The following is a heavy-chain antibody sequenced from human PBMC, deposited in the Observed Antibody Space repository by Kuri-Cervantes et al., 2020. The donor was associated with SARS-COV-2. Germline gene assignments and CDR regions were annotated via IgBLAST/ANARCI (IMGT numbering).Heavy chain of an antibody. CDR2: ISRTSTYK. V-gene: IGHV3-21*06. J-gene: IGHJ6*02. CDR3: ARGGSGDSRPSHYDIPDFYYTLDV. D-gene: IGHD3-9*01. Sequence: GESLKISCAASGFSFTSYSMTWVRQTPGKGLEWVSSISRTSTYKHYADSVKGRFSMSRDNAKNSLYLQLKSLRVEDTAIYYCARGGSGDSRPSHYDIPDFYYTLDVWGQGTTVTVSS. CDR1: GFSFTSYS.